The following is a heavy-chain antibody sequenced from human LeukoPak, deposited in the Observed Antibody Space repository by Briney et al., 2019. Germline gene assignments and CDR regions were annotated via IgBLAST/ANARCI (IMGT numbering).Heavy chain of an antibody. Sequence: GGSLRLSCAASGFTFSSYSMNWVRQAPGKGLEWVSSITSSGSNIYYADSVNGRFTSSRDNARNSLYLQMNSLRAEDTAIYYCARDTTISGVVIPFDYWGQGTLVTVSS. CDR1: GFTFSSYS. CDR2: ITSSGSNI. V-gene: IGHV3-21*01. D-gene: IGHD3-3*01. J-gene: IGHJ4*02. CDR3: ARDTTISGVVIPFDY.